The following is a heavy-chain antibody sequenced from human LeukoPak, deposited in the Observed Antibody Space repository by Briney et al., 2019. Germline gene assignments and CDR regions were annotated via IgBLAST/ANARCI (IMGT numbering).Heavy chain of an antibody. J-gene: IGHJ4*02. V-gene: IGHV1-69*06. CDR1: GGTFSSYA. Sequence: SVKVSCKASGGTFSSYAISWVRQAPGQGLEWMGGIIPIFGTANYAQKFQGRVTITADKSTSTAYMELSSLRSEDTAVYYCARGPSYYYDSSGYYYGDYWGQGTLVTVSS. CDR3: ARGPSYYYDSSGYYYGDY. D-gene: IGHD3-22*01. CDR2: IIPIFGTA.